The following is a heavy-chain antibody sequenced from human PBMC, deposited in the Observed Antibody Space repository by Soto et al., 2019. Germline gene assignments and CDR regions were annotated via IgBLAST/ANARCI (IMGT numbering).Heavy chain of an antibody. CDR3: ARDSRSYSAYYYMDV. Sequence: EVQLVESGGGLVQPGGSLRLSCAASGFTVSSNYMSWVRQAPGKGLEWVSVIYSGGSTYYADSVKGRFTIPRHNSKNTLYPQKNSLSAEDTAVYYCARDSRSYSAYYYMDVWGKGTTVTVS. V-gene: IGHV3-53*04. D-gene: IGHD3-10*01. CDR2: IYSGGST. CDR1: GFTVSSNY. J-gene: IGHJ6*03.